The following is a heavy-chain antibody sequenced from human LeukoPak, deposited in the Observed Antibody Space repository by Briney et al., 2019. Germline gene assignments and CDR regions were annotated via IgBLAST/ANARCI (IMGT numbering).Heavy chain of an antibody. J-gene: IGHJ5*02. CDR1: GGSIKTYY. D-gene: IGHD3-10*01. CDR3: ARDSGTTGEVKFDP. Sequence: SETLSLTCSVPGGSIKTYYWSWIRQPAGKGLEWIGRIYTSGSTTYNPSLKSRVTMSVDTSKNQFSLKPNSVTAADTAVYYCARDSGTTGEVKFDPWGQGTLVSVSS. V-gene: IGHV4-4*07. CDR2: IYTSGST.